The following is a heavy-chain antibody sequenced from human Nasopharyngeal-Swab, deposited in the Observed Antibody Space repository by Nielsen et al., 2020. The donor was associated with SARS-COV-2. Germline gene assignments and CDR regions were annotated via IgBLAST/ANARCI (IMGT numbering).Heavy chain of an antibody. CDR3: ARGFDY. CDR2: VYYSGST. V-gene: IGHV4-61*01. Sequence: SETLSLTCTVSGGSVSTVRNYWTWIRQPPGKGLEWIGYVYYSGSTKYNLSLKSRVTISIDMSKNQFSLELRSVTAADTAVYYCARGFDYWGQGTLVTVSS. CDR1: GGSVSTVRNY. J-gene: IGHJ4*02.